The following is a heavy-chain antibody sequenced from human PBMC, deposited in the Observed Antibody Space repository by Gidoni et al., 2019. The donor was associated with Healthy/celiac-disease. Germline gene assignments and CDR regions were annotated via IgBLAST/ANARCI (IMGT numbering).Heavy chain of an antibody. D-gene: IGHD6-19*01. CDR1: GGTLSSYA. CDR2: IIPIFGTA. J-gene: IGHJ4*02. Sequence: QVQREKSEAEGEEPGSSVKLSCKATGGTLSSYAISWVRQAPGQGLEWMGGIIPIFGTANYAQKFQGRVTMTADESTSTAYMELSSVRSEDTAVDYCARDSKEAGIVRYYFDYWGQGSLVTVSS. CDR3: ARDSKEAGIVRYYFDY. V-gene: IGHV1-69*12.